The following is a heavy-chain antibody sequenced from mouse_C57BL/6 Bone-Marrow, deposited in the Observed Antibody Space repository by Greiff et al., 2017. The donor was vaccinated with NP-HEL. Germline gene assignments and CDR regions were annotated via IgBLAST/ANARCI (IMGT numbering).Heavy chain of an antibody. D-gene: IGHD2-2*01. CDR1: GFTFSSYA. V-gene: IGHV5-4*01. CDR3: ARWGLPNYFDY. Sequence: DVHLVESGGGLVKPGGSLKLSCAASGFTFSSYAMSWVRQTPEKRLEWVATISDGGSYTYYPDNVKGRFTISRDNAKNNLYLQMSHLKSEDTAMYDCARWGLPNYFDYWGQGTTLTVSS. J-gene: IGHJ2*01. CDR2: ISDGGSYT.